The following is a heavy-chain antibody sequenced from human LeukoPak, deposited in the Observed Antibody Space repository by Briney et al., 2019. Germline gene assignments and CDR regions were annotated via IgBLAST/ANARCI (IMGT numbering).Heavy chain of an antibody. CDR2: ISAYNGNT. Sequence: ASVKVSCKASGYTFTSYGISWVRQAPGQGLEWMGWISAYNGNTNYAQKLQGRVTMTTDTSTSTAYMELRSLRSDDTAVYYCARVTYYDYVWGSYRSLIFFDYWGQGTLVTVSS. CDR1: GYTFTSYG. CDR3: ARVTYYDYVWGSYRSLIFFDY. D-gene: IGHD3-16*02. J-gene: IGHJ4*02. V-gene: IGHV1-18*01.